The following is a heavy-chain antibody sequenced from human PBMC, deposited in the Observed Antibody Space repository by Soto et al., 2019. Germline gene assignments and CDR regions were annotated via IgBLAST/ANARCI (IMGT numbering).Heavy chain of an antibody. D-gene: IGHD7-27*01. Sequence: TLSRTCTIAGSSIGSIQYSWTSICQSPDRGLEWIGHIYNGGTIYNNPSLTSRITISVDTSRTQFSLDLNSVTAADTAVYYCARGPSGEKVDYWGQGILVTVS. J-gene: IGHJ4*02. CDR3: ARGPSGEKVDY. V-gene: IGHV4-30-4*01. CDR1: GSSIGSIQYS. CDR2: IYNGGTI.